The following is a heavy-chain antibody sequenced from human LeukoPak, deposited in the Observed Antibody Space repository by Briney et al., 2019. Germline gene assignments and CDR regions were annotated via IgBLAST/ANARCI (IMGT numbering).Heavy chain of an antibody. CDR3: ARILLERRGWSGNWFDP. D-gene: IGHD1-1*01. V-gene: IGHV1-18*01. CDR1: GYTFTSYG. J-gene: IGHJ5*02. CDR2: ISAYNGNT. Sequence: ASVKVSCKASGYTFTSYGISWVRQAPGQGLEWMGWISAYNGNTHYAQKLQGRVTMTTDTSTSTVYMELRSLRSDDTAVYYCARILLERRGWSGNWFDPWGQGTLVTVSS.